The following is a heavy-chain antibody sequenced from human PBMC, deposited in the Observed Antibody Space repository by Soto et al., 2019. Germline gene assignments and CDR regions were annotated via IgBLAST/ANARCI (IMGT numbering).Heavy chain of an antibody. D-gene: IGHD6-19*01. CDR1: GFTFSSYA. CDR2: ISGSGGST. V-gene: IGHV3-23*01. Sequence: LRLSCAASGFTFSSYAMSWVRQAPGKGLEWVSAISGSGGSTYYADSVKGRFTISRDNSKNTLYLQMNSLRAEDTAVYYYAKVAGYSSGWGYFQHWGRGTLVTVSS. CDR3: AKVAGYSSGWGYFQH. J-gene: IGHJ1*01.